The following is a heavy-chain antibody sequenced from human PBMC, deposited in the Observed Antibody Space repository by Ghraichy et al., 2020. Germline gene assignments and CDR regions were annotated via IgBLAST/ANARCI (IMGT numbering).Heavy chain of an antibody. J-gene: IGHJ6*02. Sequence: ASVKVSCKASGYTFTSYGISWVRQAPGQGLEWMGWISAYNGNTNYAQKIQGRVTMTTDTSTSTAYMELRSLRSDDTAVYYCARDWVVVVPAANDYYGMDVWGQGTTVTVSS. D-gene: IGHD2-2*01. CDR2: ISAYNGNT. V-gene: IGHV1-18*01. CDR1: GYTFTSYG. CDR3: ARDWVVVVPAANDYYGMDV.